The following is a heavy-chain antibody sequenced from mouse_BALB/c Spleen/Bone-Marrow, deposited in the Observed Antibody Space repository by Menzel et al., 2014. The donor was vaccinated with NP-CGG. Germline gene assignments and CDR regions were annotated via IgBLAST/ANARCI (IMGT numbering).Heavy chain of an antibody. CDR1: GFTFSSFG. CDR3: ARSPYDYAAMDY. V-gene: IGHV5-17*02. CDR2: ISSGSSTI. Sequence: EVKVVESGGGLVQPGGSRKLSCAASGFTFSSFGMHWVRQAPEKGLEWVAYISSGSSTIYYADTVKGRFTISRDNPKNTLFLQMTSLRSEDTAMYYCARSPYDYAAMDYRGQGTSVTVSS. D-gene: IGHD2-4*01. J-gene: IGHJ4*01.